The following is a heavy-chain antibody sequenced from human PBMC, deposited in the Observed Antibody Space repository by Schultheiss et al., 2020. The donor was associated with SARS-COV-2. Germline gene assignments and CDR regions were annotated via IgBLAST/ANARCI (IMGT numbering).Heavy chain of an antibody. CDR2: FKSKTDGGSI. CDR1: GFTFSKAW. CDR3: TAASVGDRYYYGMDV. V-gene: IGHV3-15*01. J-gene: IGHJ6*02. Sequence: GGSLRLSCAASGFTFSKAWMTWVRQAPGKGLEWVGRFKSKTDGGSIDYGAPVKGRFSISRDDSKNTLYLQMNSLKTEDTAVYYCTAASVGDRYYYGMDVWGQGTTVTVSS. D-gene: IGHD3-16*01.